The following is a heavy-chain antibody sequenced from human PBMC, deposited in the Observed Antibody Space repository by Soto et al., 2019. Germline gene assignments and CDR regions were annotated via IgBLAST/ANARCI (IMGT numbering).Heavy chain of an antibody. D-gene: IGHD6-19*01. CDR2: TYYRSKWYN. J-gene: IGHJ5*02. Sequence: SQTLSLTCAISGDSVSSNSAAWNWIRQSPSRGLEWLGRTYYRSKWYNDYAVSVKSRITINPDTSKNQFSLQLNSVTPEDTAVYYCARAVPVAGRPSVWFDPWGQGTLVTVSS. CDR1: GDSVSSNSAA. CDR3: ARAVPVAGRPSVWFDP. V-gene: IGHV6-1*01.